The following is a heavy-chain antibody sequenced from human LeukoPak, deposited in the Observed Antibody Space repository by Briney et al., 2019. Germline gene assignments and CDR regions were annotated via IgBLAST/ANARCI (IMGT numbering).Heavy chain of an antibody. Sequence: SVKVSCKASGGTFSSYAISWVRQAPGQGLEWMGGIIPIFGTANYAQKFQGRVTITADESTSTAYMELSSLRSEDTAVYYCAADGEYQLLGYYMDVWGKGTTVTVSS. J-gene: IGHJ6*03. CDR1: GGTFSSYA. CDR3: AADGEYQLLGYYMDV. D-gene: IGHD2-2*01. V-gene: IGHV1-69*13. CDR2: IIPIFGTA.